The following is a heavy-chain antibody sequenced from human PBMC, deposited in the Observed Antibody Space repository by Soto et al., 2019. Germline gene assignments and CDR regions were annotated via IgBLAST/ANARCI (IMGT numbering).Heavy chain of an antibody. CDR2: ISHDGINK. Sequence: QVRLVESGGGVVQPGRSLRLSCTASGFSFSSYAMYWFRQPPGKGLEWVAVISHDGINKHYADSVKGRVTVSRDNSNQSLDLQLNRLSGEDTAMYYCARDMYSSDYFVKWFEPWGQGTLVTVSS. J-gene: IGHJ5*02. CDR3: ARDMYSSDYFVKWFEP. V-gene: IGHV3-30-3*01. CDR1: GFSFSSYA. D-gene: IGHD6-19*01.